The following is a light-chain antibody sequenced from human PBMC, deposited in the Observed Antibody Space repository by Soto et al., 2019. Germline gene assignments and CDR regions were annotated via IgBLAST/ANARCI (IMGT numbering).Light chain of an antibody. CDR2: GAS. CDR3: QQYNNWPRGT. CDR1: QSVSNN. Sequence: EIVMTQSPATLSVSPGERATLSCRASQSVSNNLAWYQQKPGQAPRLLIYGASTRATGIPARFSGSGSGTDFTLTISSLQSEDFAVYSCQQYNNWPRGTFGGGTKVEIK. J-gene: IGKJ4*01. V-gene: IGKV3-15*01.